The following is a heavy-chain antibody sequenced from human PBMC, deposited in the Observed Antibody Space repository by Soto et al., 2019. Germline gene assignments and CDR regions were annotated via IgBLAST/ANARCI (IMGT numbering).Heavy chain of an antibody. CDR3: ARDGVGGVTTGHRATPLDP. J-gene: IGHJ5*02. D-gene: IGHD4-17*01. Sequence: ASMKVSCKASGYTFTSYGISWVRQAPGQGLEWMGWISAYNGNTNYAQKLQGRVTMTTDTSTSTAYMELRSLRSDDTAVYYCARDGVGGVTTGHRATPLDPWGQGTLVTVSS. V-gene: IGHV1-18*01. CDR1: GYTFTSYG. CDR2: ISAYNGNT.